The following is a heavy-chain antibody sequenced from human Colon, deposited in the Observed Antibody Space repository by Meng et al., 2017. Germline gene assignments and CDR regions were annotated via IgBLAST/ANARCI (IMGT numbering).Heavy chain of an antibody. J-gene: IGHJ4*02. V-gene: IGHV3-7*01. CDR2: IDPDGTVK. D-gene: IGHD7-27*01. CDR3: ARDSGWGSLDY. CDR1: GFTFSDSW. Sequence: GGSLRLSCTPSGFTFSDSWMTWVRQAPGKGLEWVGNIDPDGTVKNYVDSVKGRFTFSRDNAKNSLFLQMNSLRAEDTAVYYCARDSGWGSLDYWGQGTLVTVSS.